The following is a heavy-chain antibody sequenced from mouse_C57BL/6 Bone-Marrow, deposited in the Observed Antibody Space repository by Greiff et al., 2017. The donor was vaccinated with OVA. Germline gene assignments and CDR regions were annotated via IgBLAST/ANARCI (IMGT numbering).Heavy chain of an antibody. V-gene: IGHV3-6*01. CDR1: GYSITSGYY. J-gene: IGHJ3*02. Sequence: EVQVVESGPGLVKPSQSLSLTCSVTGYSITSGYYWNWIRQFPGNKLEWMGYISYDGSNNYNPSLKNRISITRDTSKNQFFLKLNSVTTEDTATYYCARGGDGNYERWGQGTLVTVSA. CDR3: ARGGDGNYER. CDR2: ISYDGSN. D-gene: IGHD2-1*01.